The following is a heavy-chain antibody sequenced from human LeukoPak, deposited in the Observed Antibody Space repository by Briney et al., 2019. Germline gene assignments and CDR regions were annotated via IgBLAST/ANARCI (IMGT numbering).Heavy chain of an antibody. D-gene: IGHD1-26*01. CDR3: AKGGPPTGAAPRPWDFNY. Sequence: GGSLRLSCAASGFTFSTYGMHWVRQAPGKGLEWVAVISYDGSNKYYADSVKGRFTISRDNSKNTLYLQMNSLRVEDTAVYYCAKGGPPTGAAPRPWDFNYWGQGTLVTVSS. CDR2: ISYDGSNK. CDR1: GFTFSTYG. V-gene: IGHV3-30*18. J-gene: IGHJ4*02.